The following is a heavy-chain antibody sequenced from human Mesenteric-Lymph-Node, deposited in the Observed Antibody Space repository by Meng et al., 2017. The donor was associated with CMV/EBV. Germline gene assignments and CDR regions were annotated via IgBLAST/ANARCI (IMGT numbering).Heavy chain of an antibody. CDR3: AREKGGIPFDS. V-gene: IGHV3-21*03. CDR1: GFTFSTYS. Sequence: GGSLRLSCAGSGFTFSTYSMNWVRQAPGKGLEWVSSISGSSSYIYYADSVKGRFTIFRDNGKDSVYLQMNGLRAEDTAVYFCAREKGGIPFDSWGQGTLVTVSS. J-gene: IGHJ4*02. D-gene: IGHD1-14*01. CDR2: ISGSSSYI.